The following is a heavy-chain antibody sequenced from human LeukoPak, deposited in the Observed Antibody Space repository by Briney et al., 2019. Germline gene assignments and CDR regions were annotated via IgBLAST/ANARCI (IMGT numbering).Heavy chain of an antibody. Sequence: GGSLRLSCAASGFTFSMYGMHWVRQAPGKGPEWVAMVWYDGTNEKYADSVKGRFTISRDHSENRLYLQTKNLRPDDTGVYYCARDRGGNAPHDYWGQGTLVIVSS. CDR2: VWYDGTNE. V-gene: IGHV3-33*01. CDR3: ARDRGGNAPHDY. J-gene: IGHJ4*02. D-gene: IGHD4-23*01. CDR1: GFTFSMYG.